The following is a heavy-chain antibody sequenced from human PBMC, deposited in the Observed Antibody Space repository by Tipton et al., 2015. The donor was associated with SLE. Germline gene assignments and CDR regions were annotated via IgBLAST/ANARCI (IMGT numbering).Heavy chain of an antibody. CDR2: IYTSGST. D-gene: IGHD6-6*01. CDR1: GGSISSGSYY. V-gene: IGHV4-61*02. Sequence: TLSLTCTVSGGSISSGSYYWSWIRQPAGKGLEWIGRIYTSGSTNYNPSLKSRVTISVDTSKNQFSLKLSSVTAADTAVYYCARGSSSSSAYYYYYYMDVWGKGTTVTVSS. J-gene: IGHJ6*03. CDR3: ARGSSSSSAYYYYYYMDV.